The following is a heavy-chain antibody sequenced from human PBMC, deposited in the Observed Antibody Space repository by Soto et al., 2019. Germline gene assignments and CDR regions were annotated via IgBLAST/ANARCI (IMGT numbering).Heavy chain of an antibody. J-gene: IGHJ6*02. V-gene: IGHV3-53*01. CDR1: GFSVSDNF. CDR2: IYSGGKT. CDR3: ARDAPGERPYYFYYYGMDV. Sequence: GGSLRLSCAASGFSVSDNFVSWVRQVPGKGLEWVAVIYSGGKTFYGDSVKGRFTISRDTSKNTLSLQMNSLRAEDTAVYYCARDAPGERPYYFYYYGMDVWGQGTTVTVSS.